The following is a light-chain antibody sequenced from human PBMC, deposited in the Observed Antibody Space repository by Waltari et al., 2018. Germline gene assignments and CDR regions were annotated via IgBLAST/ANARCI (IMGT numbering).Light chain of an antibody. CDR3: QVWDTTSDRVV. CDR2: DDS. J-gene: IGLJ2*01. Sequence: SYVLTQPPSASVATGETARITCGGDNVGSKSVHWYQQKPGQAPLLVVYDDSARPSGIPDRCSAPSSGNTATLTISRVENGDEADYYCQVWDTTSDRVVFGGGTKLTVL. CDR1: NVGSKS. V-gene: IGLV3-21*02.